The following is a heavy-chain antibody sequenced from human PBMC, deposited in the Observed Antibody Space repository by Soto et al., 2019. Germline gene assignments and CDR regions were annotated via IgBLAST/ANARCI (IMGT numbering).Heavy chain of an antibody. CDR3: ARGRRGWFDP. J-gene: IGHJ5*02. Sequence: KLSETLSLTCTVSGGSISSYYWSWIRQPPGKGLEWIGYIYYSGSTNYNPSLKSRVTISVDTSKNQLSLKLSSLTAADTAVYYCARGRRGWFDPWGQGTLVTVSS. D-gene: IGHD3-10*01. V-gene: IGHV4-59*01. CDR2: IYYSGST. CDR1: GGSISSYY.